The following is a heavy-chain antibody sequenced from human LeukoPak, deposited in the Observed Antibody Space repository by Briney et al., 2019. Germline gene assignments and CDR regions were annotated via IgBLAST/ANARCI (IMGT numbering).Heavy chain of an antibody. V-gene: IGHV1-18*01. J-gene: IGHJ6*02. D-gene: IGHD4-11*01. CDR3: ARDNSALTVTHCMDV. CDR1: GYTFTSYG. Sequence: ASVKVSCKASGYTFTSYGISWVRQAPGQGLEWMGWISAYNGNTNYAQKLQGRVTMTTDTSTSTAYMELRSLRSDDTAVYYCARDNSALTVTHCMDVWGQGTTVTVSS. CDR2: ISAYNGNT.